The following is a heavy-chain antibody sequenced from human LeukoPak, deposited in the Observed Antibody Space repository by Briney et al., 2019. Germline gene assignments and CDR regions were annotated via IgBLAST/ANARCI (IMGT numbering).Heavy chain of an antibody. Sequence: GASVKVSCTASGYTFTGYYMHWVRQAPGQGREWMGWINPNSGGTNYAQKFQGRVTMTRDTSISTAYMELSRLRSDDTAVYYCARIPYYYGSGSYECDYWGQGTLVTVSS. CDR1: GYTFTGYY. J-gene: IGHJ4*02. V-gene: IGHV1-2*02. D-gene: IGHD3-10*01. CDR2: INPNSGGT. CDR3: ARIPYYYGSGSYECDY.